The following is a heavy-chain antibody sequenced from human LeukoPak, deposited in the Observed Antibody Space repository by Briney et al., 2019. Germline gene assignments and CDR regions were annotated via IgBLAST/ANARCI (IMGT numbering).Heavy chain of an antibody. Sequence: SETLSLTCAVYGGSFSGYYWSWIRQPPGKGLEGIGEINHSGSTNYNPSLKSRVTISVDTSKNQFSLKLSSVTAADTAVYYCARGSRVFDIWGQEPMVTVSS. CDR2: INHSGST. J-gene: IGHJ3*02. V-gene: IGHV4-34*01. CDR3: ARGSRVFDI. CDR1: GGSFSGYY.